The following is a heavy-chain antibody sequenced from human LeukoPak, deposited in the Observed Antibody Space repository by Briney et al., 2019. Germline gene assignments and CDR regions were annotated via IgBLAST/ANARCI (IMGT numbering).Heavy chain of an antibody. V-gene: IGHV3-48*04. D-gene: IGHD2-15*01. CDR1: GFTFSSYW. J-gene: IGHJ4*02. Sequence: GGSLRLSCAASGFTFSSYWMSWVRQAPGKGLEWVSYISSSSSTIYYADSVKGRFTISRDNAKNSLYLQMNSLRAEDTAVYYCARDHPPATLYCSGGSCYSGDYFDYWGQGTLVTVSS. CDR3: ARDHPPATLYCSGGSCYSGDYFDY. CDR2: ISSSSSTI.